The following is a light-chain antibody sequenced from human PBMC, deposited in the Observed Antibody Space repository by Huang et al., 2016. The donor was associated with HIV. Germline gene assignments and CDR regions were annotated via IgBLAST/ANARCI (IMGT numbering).Light chain of an antibody. CDR3: QQYDSLYT. Sequence: DIRMSQSPSFLSASIGDRVTITCQASQDMRRYLNWYQQKPGKAPKLLIYDASNLETGVPSRFAGSGSGTNFTFTISSLQSEDIATYYCQQYDSLYTFGQGTKLEIK. J-gene: IGKJ2*01. V-gene: IGKV1-33*01. CDR1: QDMRRY. CDR2: DAS.